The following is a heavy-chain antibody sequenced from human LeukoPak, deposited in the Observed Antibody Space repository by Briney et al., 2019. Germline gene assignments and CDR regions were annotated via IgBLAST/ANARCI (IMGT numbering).Heavy chain of an antibody. D-gene: IGHD4-17*01. V-gene: IGHV4-31*03. J-gene: IGHJ4*02. CDR1: GGSISSGGYY. CDR3: ARYGAPFDS. CDR2: IFYSGTT. Sequence: SETLSLTCTVSGGSISSGGYYWSWIRQHPGKGLEFIGYIFYSGTTYYNPSLKSRVDTSLNQFSLKVISVTAADTVVYYCARYGAPFDSWGQGTLVTVSS.